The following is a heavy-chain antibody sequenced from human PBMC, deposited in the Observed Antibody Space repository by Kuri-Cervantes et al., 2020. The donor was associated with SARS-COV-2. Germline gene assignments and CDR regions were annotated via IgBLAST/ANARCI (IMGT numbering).Heavy chain of an antibody. V-gene: IGHV3-9*01. Sequence: GGSLRLSCAASGFTFDDYVMHWVRQGPRKGLEWVSGINWNSIDITYADSVKGRFTISRDNIKNILYLQMNSLRAEDTAVYYCARDQAHQGNYGMAVWGQGTTVTVSS. CDR1: GFTFDDYV. J-gene: IGHJ6*02. CDR2: INWNSIDI. D-gene: IGHD2-2*01. CDR3: ARDQAHQGNYGMAV.